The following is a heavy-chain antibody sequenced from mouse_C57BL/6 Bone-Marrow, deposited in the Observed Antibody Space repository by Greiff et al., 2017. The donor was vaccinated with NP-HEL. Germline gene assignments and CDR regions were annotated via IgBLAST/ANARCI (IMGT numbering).Heavy chain of an antibody. V-gene: IGHV1-62-2*01. D-gene: IGHD2-4*01. CDR2: FYPGSGSI. CDR1: GYTFTEYT. J-gene: IGHJ2*01. CDR3: ARHEAGIYYDYDGGYFDY. Sequence: VQLQQSGAELVKPGASVKLSCKASGYTFTEYTIHWVKQRSGQGLEWIGWFYPGSGSIKYNEKFKDKATLTADKSSSTVYTELSRLTSEDSAVYFCARHEAGIYYDYDGGYFDYWGQGTTLTVSS.